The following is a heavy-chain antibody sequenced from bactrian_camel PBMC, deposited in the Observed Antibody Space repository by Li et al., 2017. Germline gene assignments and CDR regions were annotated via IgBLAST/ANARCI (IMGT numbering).Heavy chain of an antibody. CDR2: IDSDGST. Sequence: HVQLVESGGGSVQAGGSLRLSCAASGYTYRQYCMGWFRQAPGKEREGVVLIDSDGSTAYADSVKGRFTISRDNAKNTLYLQMNSLKSDDTSVYYCAGIPIAPRFGPSWWGFLPDFGYWGQGTQVTVS. CDR3: AGIPIAPRFGPSWWGFLPDFGY. J-gene: IGHJ6*01. V-gene: IGHV3S6*01. CDR1: GYTYRQYC. D-gene: IGHD6*01.